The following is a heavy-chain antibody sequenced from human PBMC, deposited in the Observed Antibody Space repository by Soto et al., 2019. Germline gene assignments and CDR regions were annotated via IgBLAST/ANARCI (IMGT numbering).Heavy chain of an antibody. V-gene: IGHV5-51*01. Sequence: GESLKITCKASGYTFITYWIGWVRQMPGKGLEWMGIIYPGDSGTRYSPSFQGQVSISTDNSISTAYRQWSSLKASDTAMYFCARHGRVYDPYWDYGMDVWGQGTTVTVSS. CDR2: IYPGDSGT. D-gene: IGHD5-12*01. CDR3: ARHGRVYDPYWDYGMDV. CDR1: GYTFITYW. J-gene: IGHJ6*02.